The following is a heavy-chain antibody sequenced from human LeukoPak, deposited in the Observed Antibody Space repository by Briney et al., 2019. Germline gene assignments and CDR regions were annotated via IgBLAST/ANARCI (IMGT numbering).Heavy chain of an antibody. V-gene: IGHV1-46*01. D-gene: IGHD4-17*01. Sequence: GASVKVSCKASGYTFTSYYMHWVRQAPGQGLEWMGIINPSGGSTSYAQKFQGRVTMTRDTSTSTVYMELSSLRSEDTAVYYCARVKKSILLAYGDYVLSFWGQGTLVTVSS. CDR2: INPSGGST. CDR1: GYTFTSYY. J-gene: IGHJ4*02. CDR3: ARVKKSILLAYGDYVLSF.